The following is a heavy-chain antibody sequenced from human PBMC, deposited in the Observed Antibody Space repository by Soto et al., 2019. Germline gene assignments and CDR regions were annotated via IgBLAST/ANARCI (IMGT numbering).Heavy chain of an antibody. CDR2: IKQDGSEK. J-gene: IGHJ3*02. Sequence: GGSLRLSCAASGFTFSSYWMSWVRQAPGKGLEWVANIKQDGSEKYYVDSVKGRFTISRDNAKNSLYLQMNSLRAEETAVYYCARTGSVQFKVQTGTYIISRLKDAFDIWGQGTMVTVSS. CDR1: GFTFSSYW. CDR3: ARTGSVQFKVQTGTYIISRLKDAFDI. V-gene: IGHV3-7*01. D-gene: IGHD1-1*01.